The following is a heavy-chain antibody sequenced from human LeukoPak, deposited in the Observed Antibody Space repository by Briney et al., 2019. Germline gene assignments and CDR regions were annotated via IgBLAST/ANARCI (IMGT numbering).Heavy chain of an antibody. Sequence: GGSLRLSCAASGFTFSSYGMHWVRQAPGKGLEWVAVISYDGSNKYYADSVKGRFTISRDNSKNTLYLQMNSLRAEDTAVYYCARAGYSSSWYGEAFDIWGQGTMVTVSS. CDR1: GFTFSSYG. J-gene: IGHJ3*02. CDR3: ARAGYSSSWYGEAFDI. D-gene: IGHD6-13*01. V-gene: IGHV3-30*03. CDR2: ISYDGSNK.